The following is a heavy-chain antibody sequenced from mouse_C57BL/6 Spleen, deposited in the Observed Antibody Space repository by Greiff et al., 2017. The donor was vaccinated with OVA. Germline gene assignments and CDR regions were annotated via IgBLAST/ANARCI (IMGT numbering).Heavy chain of an antibody. V-gene: IGHV5-6*01. CDR1: GFTFSSYG. Sequence: EVQRVESGGDLVKPGGSLKLSCAASGFTFSSYGMSWVRQTPDKRLEWVATICSGGSYTYYPDSVKGRFTISRDNAKNTLYLQMSSLKSEDTAMYYCARHNDYDWFAYWGQGTLVTVSA. CDR2: ICSGGSYT. CDR3: ARHNDYDWFAY. J-gene: IGHJ3*01. D-gene: IGHD2-4*01.